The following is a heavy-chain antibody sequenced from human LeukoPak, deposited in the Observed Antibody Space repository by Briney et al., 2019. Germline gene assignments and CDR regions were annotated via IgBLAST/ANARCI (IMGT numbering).Heavy chain of an antibody. CDR1: GFTFSSYS. CDR2: ISSSSSYI. D-gene: IGHD4-17*01. V-gene: IGHV3-21*04. Sequence: GGSLRLSCAASGFTFSSYSMNWVRQAPGKGLEWVSSISSSSSYIYYADSVKGRFTISRDNAKNSLYLQMSSLRAEDTAVYYCAKSTTVTTIGNWFDPWGQGTLVTVSS. CDR3: AKSTTVTTIGNWFDP. J-gene: IGHJ5*02.